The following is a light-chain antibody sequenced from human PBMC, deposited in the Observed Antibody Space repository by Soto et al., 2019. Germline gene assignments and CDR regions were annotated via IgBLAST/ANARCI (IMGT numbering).Light chain of an antibody. CDR1: KSVSSTF. V-gene: IGKV3-20*01. CDR2: AAS. CDR3: QQYDKSPIT. Sequence: VLARSGVTLSVCXGERDTITRGPSKSVSSTFLAWYQQKPRKAPGLXXYAASSRANGSPHRFSCAGSETDFTLTISRREPEDFAVYYGQQYDKSPITFGQGTRLEIK. J-gene: IGKJ5*01.